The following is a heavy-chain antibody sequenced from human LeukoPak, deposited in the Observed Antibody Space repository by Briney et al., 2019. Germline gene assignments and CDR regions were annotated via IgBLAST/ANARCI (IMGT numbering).Heavy chain of an antibody. Sequence: SETLSLTCTVSGGSISSYYWSWLRQPPGKGLEWVGYIYYSGSTNYNPSLKSRVTISVDTSKNQFSLKLSSVTAADTAVYYCARQGGAIHYYYMDVWGKGTTVTVSS. D-gene: IGHD3-16*02. J-gene: IGHJ6*03. CDR3: ARQGGAIHYYYMDV. V-gene: IGHV4-59*01. CDR1: GGSISSYY. CDR2: IYYSGST.